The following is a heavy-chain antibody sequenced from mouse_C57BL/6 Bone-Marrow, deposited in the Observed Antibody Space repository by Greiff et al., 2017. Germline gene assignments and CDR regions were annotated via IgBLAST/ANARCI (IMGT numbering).Heavy chain of an antibody. D-gene: IGHD1-1*01. CDR3: ASPNYYGSCDWYFDV. CDR1: GYTFTDYN. CDR2: INPNNGGT. V-gene: IGHV1-22*01. Sequence: EVQRVESGPELVKPGASVKMSCKASGYTFTDYNMHWVKQSPGKSLEWIGNINPNNGGTSYNQKFKGKATLTVDKSSSTAYMELRSLTSEDSAVYYCASPNYYGSCDWYFDVWGTGTTVTVSS. J-gene: IGHJ1*03.